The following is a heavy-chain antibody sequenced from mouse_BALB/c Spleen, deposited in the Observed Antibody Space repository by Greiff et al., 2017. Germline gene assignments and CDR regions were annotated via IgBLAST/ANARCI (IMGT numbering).Heavy chain of an antibody. Sequence: EVHLVESGGGLVKLGGSLKLSCAASGFTFSSYYMSWVRQTPEKRLELVAAINSNGGSTYYPDTVKGRFTISRDNAKNTLYLQMSSLKSEDTALYYCARHGDGYRKYFSTTYYAMDYWGQGTSVTVSS. J-gene: IGHJ4*01. CDR2: INSNGGST. CDR1: GFTFSSYY. CDR3: ARHGDGYRKYFSTTYYAMDY. D-gene: IGHD1-1*01. V-gene: IGHV5-6-2*01.